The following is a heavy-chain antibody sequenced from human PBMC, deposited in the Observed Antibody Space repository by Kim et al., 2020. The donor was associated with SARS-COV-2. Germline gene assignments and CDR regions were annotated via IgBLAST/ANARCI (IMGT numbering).Heavy chain of an antibody. Sequence: GGSLRLFCAASGFTFSSYAMSWVRQAPGKGLEWVSAISGSGGSTYYADSVKGRFTISRDNSKNTLYLQMNSLRAEDTAVYYCAKALDYGSGSFEGLDYWGQGTLVTVSS. CDR3: AKALDYGSGSFEGLDY. D-gene: IGHD3-10*01. J-gene: IGHJ4*02. CDR1: GFTFSSYA. V-gene: IGHV3-23*01. CDR2: ISGSGGST.